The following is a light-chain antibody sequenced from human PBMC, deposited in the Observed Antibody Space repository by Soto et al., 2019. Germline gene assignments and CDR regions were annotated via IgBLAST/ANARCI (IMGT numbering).Light chain of an antibody. CDR2: HAS. J-gene: IGKJ2*01. CDR1: QRLSSW. V-gene: IGKV1-5*01. Sequence: DIQMTQSPSTLFASVGDRVTITCRASQRLSSWLAWYQQKPGKAPKHLIYHASCLESGVPSRFSGSGSGTEFTLTISSLQPDDFTTYYCQQYNSYSGATFGQGTKLEIK. CDR3: QQYNSYSGAT.